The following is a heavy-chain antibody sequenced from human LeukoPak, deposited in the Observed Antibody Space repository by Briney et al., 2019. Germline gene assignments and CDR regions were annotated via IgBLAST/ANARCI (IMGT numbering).Heavy chain of an antibody. D-gene: IGHD5-24*01. CDR2: IFYFGST. J-gene: IGHJ4*02. CDR1: GGSISSGGYY. V-gene: IGHV4-31*03. Sequence: PSQTLSLTCTVSGGSISSGGYYWSWIRQHPGKGLEWIGYIFYFGSTYYNPSLKSRVTISVDTSKNQFSLKLSSVTAADTAVYYCARVGGVGWDGYNGGYYFDYWGQGTLVTVSS. CDR3: ARVGGVGWDGYNGGYYFDY.